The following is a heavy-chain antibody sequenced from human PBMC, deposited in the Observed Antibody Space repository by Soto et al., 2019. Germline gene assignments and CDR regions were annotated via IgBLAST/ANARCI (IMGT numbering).Heavy chain of an antibody. CDR3: VRVKYQYPSSDWFGP. J-gene: IGHJ5*02. Sequence: DVQLVESGGGLVQPGRSLRLSCAASGFTFDDYAMHWVRQAPGNGLEWVSGISWNSGRTGYADSVKGRFTISRDNAKKSLYLQMTRSRTDHTALHYCVRVKYQYPSSDWFGPWGQGSLVTV. CDR2: ISWNSGRT. CDR1: GFTFDDYA. V-gene: IGHV3-9*01. D-gene: IGHD2-2*01.